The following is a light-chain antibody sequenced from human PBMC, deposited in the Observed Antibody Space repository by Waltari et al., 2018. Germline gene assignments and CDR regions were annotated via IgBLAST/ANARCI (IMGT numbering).Light chain of an antibody. V-gene: IGLV3-9*01. CDR2: RDI. J-gene: IGLJ1*01. CDR1: NIGSKS. Sequence: SYELTDSISVSVALGQTAKIACGGDNIGSKSVHWYQQKQGQPPILVIYRDIRRPSGIPERFSGSNSGNTATLTISRAQVVDEADYFCQVWASGTYIFAGGTKLTVL. CDR3: QVWASGTYI.